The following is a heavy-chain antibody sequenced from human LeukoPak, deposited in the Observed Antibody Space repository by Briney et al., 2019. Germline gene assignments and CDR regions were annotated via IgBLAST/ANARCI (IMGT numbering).Heavy chain of an antibody. V-gene: IGHV1-24*01. CDR2: FDPEDGET. CDR3: ARGIVGYYDSSGYCFDY. J-gene: IGHJ4*02. CDR1: GYTLTELS. D-gene: IGHD3-22*01. Sequence: GASVTVSCKVSGYTLTELSMHWVRQAPGKGLEWVGGFDPEDGETIYAQKFQGRVTMTEGTSTDTAYMELSSLRSEDTAVYYCARGIVGYYDSSGYCFDYWGQGTLVTVSS.